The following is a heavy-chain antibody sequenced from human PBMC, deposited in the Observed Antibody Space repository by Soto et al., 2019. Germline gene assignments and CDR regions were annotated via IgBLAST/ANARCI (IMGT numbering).Heavy chain of an antibody. CDR3: ALFAGGAYSGYQNWFDP. CDR1: GGSISRYY. Sequence: SETLSLTCTVSGGSISRYYWSWIRQPPGKGLEWIGYIYYSGSTNYNPSLKSRVTISVDTSKNQFSLKLSSVTAADTAVYYCALFAGGAYSGYQNWFDPWGQGTLVTVSS. D-gene: IGHD5-12*01. CDR2: IYYSGST. V-gene: IGHV4-59*08. J-gene: IGHJ5*02.